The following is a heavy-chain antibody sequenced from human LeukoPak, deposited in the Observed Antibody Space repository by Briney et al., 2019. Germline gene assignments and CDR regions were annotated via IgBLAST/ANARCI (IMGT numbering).Heavy chain of an antibody. CDR2: MNPNSGNT. Sequence: ASVKVSCKASGYTFTSYDINWVRQATGQGLEWMGWMNPNSGNTGYARKFQGRVTMTRNTSISTAYMDLSSLRSEDTAVYYCASRRSGYDSSLDYWGQGTLVTVSS. D-gene: IGHD5-12*01. CDR3: ASRRSGYDSSLDY. CDR1: GYTFTSYD. V-gene: IGHV1-8*01. J-gene: IGHJ4*02.